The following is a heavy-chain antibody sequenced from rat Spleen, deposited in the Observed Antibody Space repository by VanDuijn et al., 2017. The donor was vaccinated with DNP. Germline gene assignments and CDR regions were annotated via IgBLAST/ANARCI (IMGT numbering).Heavy chain of an antibody. CDR1: GFTFSDYN. J-gene: IGHJ3*01. D-gene: IGHD1-12*02. Sequence: EVQLVESGGGLVQPGRSLKLSCAASGFTFSDYNMAWVRQAPKKGLEWVATIVYDGSRTYYRDSVKGRFTISRDNAKSTLHLQIDSLRSEDTATYYCARHGYYDGPFPYWGQGTLVTVSS. CDR3: ARHGYYDGPFPY. CDR2: IVYDGSRT. V-gene: IGHV5S10*01.